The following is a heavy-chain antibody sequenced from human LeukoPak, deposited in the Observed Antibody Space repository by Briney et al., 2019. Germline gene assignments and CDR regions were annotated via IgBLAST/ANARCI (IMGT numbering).Heavy chain of an antibody. V-gene: IGHV3-30*03. CDR3: AIDPNWGTHS. CDR1: GFTFSSYG. Sequence: GGSLRLSCAAPGFTFSSYGMHWVRQAPGKGLEWVAVISYDGSNKYYADSVKGRFTISRDNSKNTLYLQMNSLRAEDTAVYYCAIDPNWGTHSWGQGVLVTVSS. J-gene: IGHJ4*02. CDR2: ISYDGSNK. D-gene: IGHD7-27*01.